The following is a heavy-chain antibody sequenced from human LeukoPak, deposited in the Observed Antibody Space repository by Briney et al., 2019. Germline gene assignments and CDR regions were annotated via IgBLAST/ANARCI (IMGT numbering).Heavy chain of an antibody. Sequence: ASVKVSCKASGGTSINYAINWVRQATGQGLQWMGGIIPMFRKAHFAQRFQGRVTITTDEFTNTTYMELSSLRSEDTAVYYCTRDLDDPRGYNVFAYWGQGSLVTVSS. D-gene: IGHD6-25*01. CDR3: TRDLDDPRGYNVFAY. V-gene: IGHV1-69*05. J-gene: IGHJ4*02. CDR1: GGTSINYA. CDR2: IIPMFRKA.